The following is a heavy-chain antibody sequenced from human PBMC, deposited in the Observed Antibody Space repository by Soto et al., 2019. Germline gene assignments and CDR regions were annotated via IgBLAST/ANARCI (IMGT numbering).Heavy chain of an antibody. V-gene: IGHV1-69*04. D-gene: IGHD4-17*01. Sequence: GASVKVSCKASGGTFSSYAITWVRQSPGQGLEWMGRIIPILGIANYAQKFQGRVTITADKSTRTAYMELSSLRSEDTAVYYCARESPSPTVTTLYNWFDPWGQGTLVTVSS. J-gene: IGHJ5*02. CDR2: IIPILGIA. CDR1: GGTFSSYA. CDR3: ARESPSPTVTTLYNWFDP.